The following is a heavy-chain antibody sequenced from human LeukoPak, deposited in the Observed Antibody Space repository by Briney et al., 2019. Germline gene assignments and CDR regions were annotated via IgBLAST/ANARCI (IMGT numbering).Heavy chain of an antibody. J-gene: IGHJ4*02. D-gene: IGHD6-13*01. Sequence: PSETLSLTCTVSGGTISSYYWSWMRQPPGKGLKWLGYIYYSGSTNYNPSLKSRVTISVDTSKNQYSLKLSSVPAAATDVYYCASSEYRSSLIFAYWGQGTLVTVSS. CDR1: GGTISSYY. CDR2: IYYSGST. CDR3: ASSEYRSSLIFAY. V-gene: IGHV4-59*01.